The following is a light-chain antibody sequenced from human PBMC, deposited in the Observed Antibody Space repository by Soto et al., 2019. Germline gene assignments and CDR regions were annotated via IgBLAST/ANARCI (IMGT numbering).Light chain of an antibody. CDR2: AAS. Sequence: DIQMTPSQSSVSASVGAGVTITCPASQGISSWLAWYQQKTWKSNNLLIFAASTLQSGVPSRFSGSGSGTDFTLTISSLEPEEFATYYCQQANSVPLTFGGGTKVGI. CDR3: QQANSVPLT. V-gene: IGKV1-12*01. J-gene: IGKJ4*01. CDR1: QGISSW.